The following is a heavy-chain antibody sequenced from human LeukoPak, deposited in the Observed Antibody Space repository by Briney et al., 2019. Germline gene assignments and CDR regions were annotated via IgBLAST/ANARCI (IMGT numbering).Heavy chain of an antibody. D-gene: IGHD6-13*01. Sequence: SETLSLTCTVSGGSISSGSYYWSWIRQPAGKGLEWIGRIYTSGSTNYNPSLKSRVTISVDTSNNQFSLKLSSVTAADTAVYYCAREKGSSWYTDAFDIWGQGPMVTVSS. CDR3: AREKGSSWYTDAFDI. J-gene: IGHJ3*02. CDR2: IYTSGST. V-gene: IGHV4-61*02. CDR1: GGSISSGSYY.